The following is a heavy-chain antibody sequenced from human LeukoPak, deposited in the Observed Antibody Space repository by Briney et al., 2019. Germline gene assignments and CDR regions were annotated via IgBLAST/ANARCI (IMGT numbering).Heavy chain of an antibody. D-gene: IGHD3-22*01. Sequence: GGSLRLSCAASGFTFSNYGMHWVRQAPGKGREGGAIIWYDGSNKYYADSVKGRFTISRDNSKNTLYLKINSLRVEDTAVYYCARDYYDSSGLLGYWGQGTLVTVSS. V-gene: IGHV3-33*01. J-gene: IGHJ4*02. CDR1: GFTFSNYG. CDR2: IWYDGSNK. CDR3: ARDYYDSSGLLGY.